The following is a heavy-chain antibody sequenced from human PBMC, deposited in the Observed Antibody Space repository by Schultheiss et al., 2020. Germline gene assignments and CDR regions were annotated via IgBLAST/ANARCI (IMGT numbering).Heavy chain of an antibody. V-gene: IGHV3-30-3*02. Sequence: GGSLRLSCAASGFTFSSYAMSWVRQAPGKGLEWVAVISYDGSNKYYADSVKGRFTISRDNSKNTLYLQMNSLRAEDTAVYYCANDKGITIFGVVPFDYWGQGTLVTVSS. J-gene: IGHJ4*02. CDR2: ISYDGSNK. CDR1: GFTFSSYA. D-gene: IGHD3-3*01. CDR3: ANDKGITIFGVVPFDY.